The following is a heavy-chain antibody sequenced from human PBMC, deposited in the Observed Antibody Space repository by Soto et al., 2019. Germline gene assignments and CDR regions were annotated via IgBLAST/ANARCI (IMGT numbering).Heavy chain of an antibody. Sequence: PSETLSLTCSVSAGSISSSSYYWGWIRQPPGKGLEWIGYIYYSGSTNYNPSLKSRVTISVDTSKNQFSLKLSSVTAADTAVYYCARIGGLDYYMDVWGKGTTVTVSS. J-gene: IGHJ6*03. CDR2: IYYSGST. V-gene: IGHV4-61*05. CDR1: AGSISSSSYY. CDR3: ARIGGLDYYMDV.